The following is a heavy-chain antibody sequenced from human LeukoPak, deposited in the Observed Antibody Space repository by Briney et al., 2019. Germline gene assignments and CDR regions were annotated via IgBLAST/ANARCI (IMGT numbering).Heavy chain of an antibody. J-gene: IGHJ6*02. CDR3: AVMVRGGSYYYYYGMDV. D-gene: IGHD3-10*01. V-gene: IGHV1-18*01. CDR1: GYTFTSYG. CDR2: ISAYNGNT. Sequence: GASVKVSCKASGYTFTSYGISWVRQAPGQGLEWMGWISAYNGNTNYAQKLQGRVTMTTDTSTSTAYMELRSLRSDDTAVYYCAVMVRGGSYYYYYGMDVWGQGTTVTVSS.